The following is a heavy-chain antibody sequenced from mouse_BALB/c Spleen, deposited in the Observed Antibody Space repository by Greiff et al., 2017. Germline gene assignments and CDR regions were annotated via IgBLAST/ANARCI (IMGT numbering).Heavy chain of an antibody. V-gene: IGHV5-6*01. J-gene: IGHJ1*01. Sequence: EVKVVESGGDLVKPGGSLKLSCAASGFTFSSYGMSWVRQTPDKRLEWVATISSGGSYTYYPDSVKGRFTISRDNAKNTLYLQMSSLKSEDTAMYYCAREGVTRGAGTTVTVSS. CDR1: GFTFSSYG. CDR2: ISSGGSYT. CDR3: AREGVT. D-gene: IGHD2-12*01.